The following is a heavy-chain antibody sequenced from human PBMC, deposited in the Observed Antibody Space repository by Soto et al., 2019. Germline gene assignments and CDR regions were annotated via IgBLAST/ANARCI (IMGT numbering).Heavy chain of an antibody. CDR2: TYYRSKWYN. J-gene: IGHJ6*02. V-gene: IGHV6-1*01. CDR3: ARGGGSSSWPIYYYYGMDV. D-gene: IGHD6-13*01. Sequence: SQTLSLPCAISGDSVSSNSAAWNWIRQSPSRGLEWLGRTYYRSKWYNDYAVSVKSRITINPDTSKNQFSLQLNSVTPEDTAVYYCARGGGSSSWPIYYYYGMDVWGQGTTVTVSS. CDR1: GDSVSSNSAA.